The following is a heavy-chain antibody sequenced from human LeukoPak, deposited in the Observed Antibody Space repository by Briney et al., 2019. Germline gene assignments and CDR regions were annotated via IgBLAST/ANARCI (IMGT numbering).Heavy chain of an antibody. CDR1: GFTFSSYG. CDR2: IWYDGSNK. V-gene: IGHV3-33*01. J-gene: IGHJ5*02. CDR3: ARERLASPNWFDP. D-gene: IGHD6-25*01. Sequence: GRSLRLSCAASGFTFSSYGMHWVRQAPGKGLEWVAVIWYDGSNKYYADSVKGRFTISRDNSKNTLYLQMNSLRAEDTAVYYCARERLASPNWFDPWGQGTLVTVSS.